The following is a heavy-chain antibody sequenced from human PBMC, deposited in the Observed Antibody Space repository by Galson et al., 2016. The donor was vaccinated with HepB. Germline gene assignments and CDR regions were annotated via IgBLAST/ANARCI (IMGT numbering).Heavy chain of an antibody. CDR2: INAGNGNT. CDR3: ARDNVYYAMDV. V-gene: IGHV1-3*01. Sequence: SVKVSCKASGYTFSNYPMHWARQAPGQRLEWIGWINAGNGNTKYSQKFQDRVTITTDTSARTGYMELSSLRSEDTAVYYCARDNVYYAMDVWGQGTTVSVSS. CDR1: GYTFSNYP. J-gene: IGHJ6*02.